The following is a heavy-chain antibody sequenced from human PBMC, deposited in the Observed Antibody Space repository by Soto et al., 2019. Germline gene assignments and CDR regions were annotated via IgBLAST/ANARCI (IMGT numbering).Heavy chain of an antibody. Sequence: ASLKISCKASGYTFTSYARHWLRQAPGQRLAWMGWINAGNGNTKYSQKFHGRVTITRDTSASTAYMELSSLRSEDTAVYYCASCYSTSSSGYYLGYYYYGMDVWGQGTTVTVSS. CDR3: ASCYSTSSSGYYLGYYYYGMDV. CDR2: INAGNGNT. D-gene: IGHD3-22*01. J-gene: IGHJ6*02. V-gene: IGHV1-3*01. CDR1: GYTFTSYA.